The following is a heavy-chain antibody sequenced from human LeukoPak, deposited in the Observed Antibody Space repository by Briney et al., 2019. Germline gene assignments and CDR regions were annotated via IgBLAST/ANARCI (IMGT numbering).Heavy chain of an antibody. CDR1: GDGVSSNRAA. CDR2: TYYRSKWYN. J-gene: IGHJ6*04. Sequence: PSQTLSLTCAISGDGVSSNRAAWNWIRQSPSRGLEWLGRTYYRSKWYNEYAVSVKSRITIDPDTPKNQFSLQLSSVTPEDTAVYFCVRSTAGSGRPMDVWGKGTTVIVSS. CDR3: VRSTAGSGRPMDV. V-gene: IGHV6-1*01. D-gene: IGHD3-10*01.